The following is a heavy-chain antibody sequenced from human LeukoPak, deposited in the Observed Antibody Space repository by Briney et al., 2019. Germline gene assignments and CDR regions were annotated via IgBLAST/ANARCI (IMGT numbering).Heavy chain of an antibody. CDR1: GGSFSGYY. D-gene: IGHD6-19*01. J-gene: IGHJ2*01. Sequence: SETLSLTCAVYGGSFSGYYWSWIRQPAGKGLEWIGRIYTSGSTNYNPSLKSRVTMSVDTSKNQFSLKLSSVTAADTAVYYCARDGEQWLAYWYFDLWGRGTLVTVSS. V-gene: IGHV4-4*07. CDR2: IYTSGST. CDR3: ARDGEQWLAYWYFDL.